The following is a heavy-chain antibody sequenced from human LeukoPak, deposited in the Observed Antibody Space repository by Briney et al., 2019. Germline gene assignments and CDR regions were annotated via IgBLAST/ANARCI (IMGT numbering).Heavy chain of an antibody. Sequence: PGGSLRLSCVASGFTFSNFAMEWVRQAPGKGLEWVAVLSYDGTTTYYTDSVKGRFTISRDNSKNTVYLQMNSLRDEDTAVYYCARRPRSQSSESLTGAEYFQHWGQGTLVTVSS. J-gene: IGHJ1*01. V-gene: IGHV3-30-3*01. D-gene: IGHD2/OR15-2a*01. CDR3: ARRPRSQSSESLTGAEYFQH. CDR2: LSYDGTTT. CDR1: GFTFSNFA.